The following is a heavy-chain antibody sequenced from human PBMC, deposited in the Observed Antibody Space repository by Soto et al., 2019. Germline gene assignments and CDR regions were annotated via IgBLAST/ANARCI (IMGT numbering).Heavy chain of an antibody. CDR3: AREVAADGTFREDVFDI. Sequence: SVKVSCKASGYTFTSYAINWVRQAPGQGLEWMGRIIPIFSTTNYAQKFQGRVTMTADESTITAYLELSSLKQDDTAVYYCAREVAADGTFREDVFDIWGQGTLVTVSS. V-gene: IGHV1-69*13. D-gene: IGHD6-13*01. CDR2: IIPIFSTT. CDR1: GYTFTSYA. J-gene: IGHJ3*02.